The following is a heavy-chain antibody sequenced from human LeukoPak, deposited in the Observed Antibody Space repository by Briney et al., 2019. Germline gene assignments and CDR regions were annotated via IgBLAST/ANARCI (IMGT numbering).Heavy chain of an antibody. CDR1: GYRFTSYW. J-gene: IGHJ5*02. CDR2: IYPGDSDT. CDR3: ARRRVRWFDP. V-gene: IGHV5-51*01. Sequence: GESLKISCKGSGYRFTSYWIGWVGQMPGKGLEWMGSIYPGDSDTRYSPSFQGQVTISADKSISTAYLQWSSLKDSATAMYYCARRRVRWFDPWGQGTLVTVSS. D-gene: IGHD4/OR15-4a*01.